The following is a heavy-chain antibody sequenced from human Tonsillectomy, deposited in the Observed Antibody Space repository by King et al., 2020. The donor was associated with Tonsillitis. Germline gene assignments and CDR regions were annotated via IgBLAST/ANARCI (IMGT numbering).Heavy chain of an antibody. V-gene: IGHV3-23*04. Sequence: VQLVESGGGLVQPGGSLRLSCAASGFTFSSYAMSWVRQAPGEGLEWVSGIAGSGTSTYYADSVKGRFTISRDNSKNTLYLQMNSLRDEDTAVYYCAKAYLTSYYDILTGYSIWGQGTLVTVSS. CDR3: AKAYLTSYYDILTGYSI. D-gene: IGHD3-9*01. CDR1: GFTFSSYA. CDR2: IAGSGTST. J-gene: IGHJ4*02.